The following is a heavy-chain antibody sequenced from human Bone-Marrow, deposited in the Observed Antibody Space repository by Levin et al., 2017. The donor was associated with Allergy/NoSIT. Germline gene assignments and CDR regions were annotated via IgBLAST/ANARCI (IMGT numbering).Heavy chain of an antibody. CDR1: RFTISSYG. J-gene: IGHJ4*02. D-gene: IGHD3-22*01. Sequence: PGGSLRLSCAASRFTISSYGMHWVRQAPGKGLEWVAVISYDGSNKYYADSVKGRFTISRDNSKNTLYLQMNSLKAEDTAVYYCAKSAPGLEAGSGYSLFDYWGQGTLVTVSS. V-gene: IGHV3-30*18. CDR2: ISYDGSNK. CDR3: AKSAPGLEAGSGYSLFDY.